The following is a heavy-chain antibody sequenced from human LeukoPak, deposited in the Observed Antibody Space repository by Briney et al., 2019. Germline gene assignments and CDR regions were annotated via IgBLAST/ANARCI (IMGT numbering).Heavy chain of an antibody. CDR3: AKEYHYDILSGYFDF. CDR1: GFSFSSYA. Sequence: GGSLRLSCAASGFSFSSYAFYWVRQAPGKGLEWVATISYGVSHAYYADSVKGRFTISRDCSKNTLYLQMHSLRAEDTAVYYCAKEYHYDILSGYFDFWGQGTPVTVSA. J-gene: IGHJ4*02. CDR2: ISYGVSHA. D-gene: IGHD3-9*01. V-gene: IGHV3-30*04.